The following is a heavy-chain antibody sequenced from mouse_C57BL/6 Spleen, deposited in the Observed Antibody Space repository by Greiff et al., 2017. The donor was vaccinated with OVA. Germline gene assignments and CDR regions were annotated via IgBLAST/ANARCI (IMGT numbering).Heavy chain of an antibody. Sequence: VQLQQSGPGLVQPSQSLSITCTVSGFSLTSYGVHWVRQSPGKGLEWLGVIWSGGSTDYNAAFISRLSISKDNSKSQVFCKMNSLQADDTAIYYCARNLDTTGEGYFDVWGTGTTVTVSS. D-gene: IGHD1-1*01. V-gene: IGHV2-2*01. J-gene: IGHJ1*03. CDR1: GFSLTSYG. CDR2: IWSGGST. CDR3: ARNLDTTGEGYFDV.